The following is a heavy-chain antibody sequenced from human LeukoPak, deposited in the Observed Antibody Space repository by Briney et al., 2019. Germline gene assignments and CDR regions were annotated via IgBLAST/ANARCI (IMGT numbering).Heavy chain of an antibody. D-gene: IGHD3-22*01. CDR3: AREGDVSYYDSSGYYGY. CDR2: INTNTGNP. Sequence: ASVKVSCKASGYTFTRYAMNWVRQAPGQGLEWMGWINTNTGNPTYAQGFTGRFVFSLDTSVSTAYLQISSLKAEDTAVYYCAREGDVSYYDSSGYYGYWGQGTLVTVSS. J-gene: IGHJ4*02. V-gene: IGHV7-4-1*02. CDR1: GYTFTRYA.